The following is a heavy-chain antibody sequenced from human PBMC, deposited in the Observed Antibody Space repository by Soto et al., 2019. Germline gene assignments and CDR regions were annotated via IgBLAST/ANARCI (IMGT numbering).Heavy chain of an antibody. CDR1: GFTFSTYI. D-gene: IGHD2-15*01. CDR2: ISSSSTYI. V-gene: IGHV3-21*04. J-gene: IGHJ4*02. CDR3: AKGGAYCSGGSCYYFDY. Sequence: GGSLRLSCAASGFTFSTYIMNWVRQAPGKGLEWVSSISSSSTYIYYADSVKGRFTISRDNAKNSLYLQMNSLRAEDTAVYYCAKGGAYCSGGSCYYFDYWGQGTLVTVSS.